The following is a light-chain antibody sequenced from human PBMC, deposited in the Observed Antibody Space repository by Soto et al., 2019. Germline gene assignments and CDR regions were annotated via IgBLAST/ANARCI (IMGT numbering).Light chain of an antibody. CDR1: QSISSS. CDR3: QQGDSFPIT. J-gene: IGKJ5*01. V-gene: IGKV1-12*01. CDR2: AAS. Sequence: DIQMTQSPSSVSASVGDRVTITCRASQSISSSLAWYQQKPGTVPKLLIYAASSLQSGVPSRFSGRGAGTEFTLTITSLQPEYFGAYYCQQGDSFPITFGQGTRLEIK.